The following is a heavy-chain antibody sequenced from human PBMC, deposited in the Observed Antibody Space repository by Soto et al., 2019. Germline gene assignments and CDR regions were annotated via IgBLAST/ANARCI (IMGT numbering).Heavy chain of an antibody. Sequence: SGPTLVNPTQTLTLTCTFSGFSLSTSGVGVGWIRQPPGKALEWLALIYWDDDKRYSPSLKSRLTITKDTSKNQVVLTMTNMGPVDTATYYCARSTYYYDSSGYGFYYFDYWGQGTLVTVSS. D-gene: IGHD3-22*01. CDR1: GFSLSTSGVG. CDR2: IYWDDDK. CDR3: ARSTYYYDSSGYGFYYFDY. J-gene: IGHJ4*02. V-gene: IGHV2-5*02.